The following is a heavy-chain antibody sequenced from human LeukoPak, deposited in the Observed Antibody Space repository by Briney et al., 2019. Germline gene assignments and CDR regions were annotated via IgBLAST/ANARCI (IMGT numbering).Heavy chain of an antibody. CDR1: GFTFSSYW. J-gene: IGHJ5*02. D-gene: IGHD1-26*01. CDR2: IKQEGSEK. Sequence: GGSLRLSCAASGFTFSSYWMTWVRPAPGKGLEWVANIKQEGSEKYYVDSVKGRFTISRDNAKNSLYLQMNSLRAEDTAVYYCAREGSYRNWFDPWGQGTLVTVSS. CDR3: AREGSYRNWFDP. V-gene: IGHV3-7*05.